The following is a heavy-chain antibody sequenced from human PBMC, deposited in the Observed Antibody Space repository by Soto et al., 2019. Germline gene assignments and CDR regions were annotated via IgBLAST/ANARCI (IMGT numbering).Heavy chain of an antibody. CDR3: ARDRVRLLCLGEYYGLEV. CDR1: GFTFSSYG. V-gene: IGHV3-33*01. D-gene: IGHD3-10*01. CDR2: IWYDGSIK. J-gene: IGHJ6*02. Sequence: QVQLVESGGGVVQPGSSLRLSFAAFGFTFSSYGMHWVRQAPGKGLDWVEVIWYDGSIKYYADSVKGRFTISRDNSKNTLYLQINCLRAEDQAVYFCARDRVRLLCLGEYYGLEVWGQGPTVTGFS.